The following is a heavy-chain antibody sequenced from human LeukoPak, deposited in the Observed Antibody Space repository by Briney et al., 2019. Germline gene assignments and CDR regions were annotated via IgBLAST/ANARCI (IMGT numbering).Heavy chain of an antibody. D-gene: IGHD6-6*01. CDR3: VKTFQYSSNWYDY. CDR2: ISAGGGGT. J-gene: IGHJ5*01. V-gene: IGHV3-23*01. Sequence: PGGSLRLSCATSGXTFGSHAMSWVRQAPGKGLEWVSSISAGGGGTSYADSVKGRITISRDNSKNTVYLQMNSLRAEDTAVYFCVKTFQYSSNWYDYWGQGTLVTVSS. CDR1: GXTFGSHA.